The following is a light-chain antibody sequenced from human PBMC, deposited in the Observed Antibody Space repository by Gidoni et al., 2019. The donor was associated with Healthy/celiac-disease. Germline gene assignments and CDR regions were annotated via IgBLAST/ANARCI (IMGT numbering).Light chain of an antibody. V-gene: IGKV3-11*01. Sequence: EIVLKQSPATLSWSPGERATRSFRASQSVSSYLAWYQQKPGQAPRLLIYDASNRATGIPARFSGSGSGTDFTLTISSLEPEDFAVYYCQQRSNWWPTFGGGTKVEIK. J-gene: IGKJ4*01. CDR1: QSVSSY. CDR2: DAS. CDR3: QQRSNWWPT.